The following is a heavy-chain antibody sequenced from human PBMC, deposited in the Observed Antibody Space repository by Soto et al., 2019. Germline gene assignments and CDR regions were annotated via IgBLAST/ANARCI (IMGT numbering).Heavy chain of an antibody. Sequence: GESLKISCKGSGYSFTSYWIGWVRQMPGKGLEWMGIIYPGDSDTRYSPSFQGQVTISADKSISTAYLQWSSLKASDTAMYYCARQGYCISTSCYGPYYYGMDVWGQGTTVTVSS. D-gene: IGHD2-2*01. CDR3: ARQGYCISTSCYGPYYYGMDV. CDR2: IYPGDSDT. CDR1: GYSFTSYW. J-gene: IGHJ6*02. V-gene: IGHV5-51*01.